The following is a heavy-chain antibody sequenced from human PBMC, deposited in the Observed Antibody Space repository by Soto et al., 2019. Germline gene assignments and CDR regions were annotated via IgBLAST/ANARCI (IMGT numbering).Heavy chain of an antibody. CDR3: ASYLVATYYFDY. Sequence: SETLSLTCTVSGGSISSSSYYWGWIRQPPGKGLEWIGSIYYSGSTYYNPSLKSRVTISVDTSKNHFSLKLSSVTAADTAVYYCASYLVATYYFDYWGQGTLVTVSS. D-gene: IGHD5-12*01. J-gene: IGHJ4*02. CDR1: GGSISSSSYY. V-gene: IGHV4-39*01. CDR2: IYYSGST.